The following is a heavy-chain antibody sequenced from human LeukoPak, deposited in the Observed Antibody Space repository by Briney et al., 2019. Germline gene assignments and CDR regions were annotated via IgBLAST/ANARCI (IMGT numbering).Heavy chain of an antibody. Sequence: GSLRLSCAASGFTVSSNEMSWVRQAPGKGLEWVSAISGSGGSTYYADSVKGRFTISRDNSKNTLYLQMNSLRAEDTAVYYCAKDGITMIVVPLDYWGQGTLVTVSS. J-gene: IGHJ4*02. CDR1: GFTVSSNE. CDR3: AKDGITMIVVPLDY. D-gene: IGHD3-22*01. V-gene: IGHV3-23*01. CDR2: ISGSGGST.